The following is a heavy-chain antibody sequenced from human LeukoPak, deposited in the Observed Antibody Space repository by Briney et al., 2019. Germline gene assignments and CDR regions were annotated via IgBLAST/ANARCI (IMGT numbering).Heavy chain of an antibody. V-gene: IGHV4-34*01. D-gene: IGHD2-21*01. J-gene: IGHJ2*01. Sequence: PSETLSLTCAVYGGSFSGYYWSWIRQPPGKGLEWIGEINHSGSTNYNPSLKSRVTISVDTSKNQFSLKLSSVTAADTAVYYCARGRDLGSRYFDLWGRGTLVTVSS. CDR1: GGSFSGYY. CDR2: INHSGST. CDR3: ARGRDLGSRYFDL.